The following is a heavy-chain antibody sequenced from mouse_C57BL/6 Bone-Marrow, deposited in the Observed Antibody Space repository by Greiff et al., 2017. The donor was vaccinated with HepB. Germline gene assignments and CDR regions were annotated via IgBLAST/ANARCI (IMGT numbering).Heavy chain of an antibody. CDR1: GYTFTDYY. V-gene: IGHV1-26*01. D-gene: IGHD2-3*01. J-gene: IGHJ2*01. CDR3: ASPRYDGYYFDY. CDR2: INPNNGGT. Sequence: EVQLQQSGPELVKPGASVKISCKASGYTFTDYYMNWVKQSHGKSLEWIGDINPNNGGTSYNQKFKGKATLTVDKSSSTAYMELRSLTSEDSAVYYCASPRYDGYYFDYWGQGTTLTVSS.